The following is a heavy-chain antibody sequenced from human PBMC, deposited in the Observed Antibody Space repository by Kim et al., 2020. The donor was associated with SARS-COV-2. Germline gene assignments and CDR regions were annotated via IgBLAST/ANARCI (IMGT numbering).Heavy chain of an antibody. J-gene: IGHJ4*02. Sequence: SVKVSCKASGGTFSSYAISWVRQAPGQGLEWMGGIIPIFGTANYAQKFQGRVTITADESTSTAYMELSSLRSEDTAVYYCAGAGGYDIGKEGFYWGQGTLVTVSS. D-gene: IGHD3-22*01. CDR2: IIPIFGTA. V-gene: IGHV1-69*13. CDR3: AGAGGYDIGKEGFY. CDR1: GGTFSSYA.